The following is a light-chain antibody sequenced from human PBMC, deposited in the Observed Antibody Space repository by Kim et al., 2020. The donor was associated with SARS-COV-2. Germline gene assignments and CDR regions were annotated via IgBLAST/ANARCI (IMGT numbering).Light chain of an antibody. Sequence: EIVLTQSPATLSLSPGERATLSCRASQSVSSYLAWYQQKPGQAPRLLIYDASNRATGIPARFSGSGSGTDFTLTISSLEPEDFAVYYCQQYGSSPYTFGQGTKLEI. CDR2: DAS. V-gene: IGKV3-11*01. J-gene: IGKJ2*01. CDR3: QQYGSSPYT. CDR1: QSVSSY.